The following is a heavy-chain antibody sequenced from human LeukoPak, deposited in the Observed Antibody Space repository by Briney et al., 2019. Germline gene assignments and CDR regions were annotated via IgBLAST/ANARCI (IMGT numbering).Heavy chain of an antibody. CDR1: GGTFSSYA. Sequence: GASVEVSCKASGGTFSSYAISWVRQAPGQGLEWMGGIIPIFGTANYAQKFQGRVTITADESTSTAYMELSSLRSEDTAVYYCARDRYGYSGYDGGSPASDIWGQGTMVTVSS. D-gene: IGHD5-12*01. J-gene: IGHJ3*02. V-gene: IGHV1-69*13. CDR3: ARDRYGYSGYDGGSPASDI. CDR2: IIPIFGTA.